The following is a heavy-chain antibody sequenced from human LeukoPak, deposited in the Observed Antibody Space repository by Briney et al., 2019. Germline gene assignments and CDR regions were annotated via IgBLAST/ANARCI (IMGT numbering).Heavy chain of an antibody. V-gene: IGHV1-18*01. J-gene: IGHJ3*02. Sequence: ASVKVSCKASGYTFTSYGISWVRQAPGQGLEWMGWISAYNGNTNYAQKLQGRVTMTTDTSTSTAYMELRSLRSDDTAVYYCASHLLGDCSSTSCYKGDAFDIWGQGTMVTVSS. CDR2: ISAYNGNT. D-gene: IGHD2-2*02. CDR3: ASHLLGDCSSTSCYKGDAFDI. CDR1: GYTFTSYG.